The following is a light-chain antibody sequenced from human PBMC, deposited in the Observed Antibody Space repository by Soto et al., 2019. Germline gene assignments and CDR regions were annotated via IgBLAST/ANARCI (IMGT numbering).Light chain of an antibody. CDR1: QSISSY. CDR3: QQYNNWPIT. Sequence: DIQMTQSPSALSASVGDRVTITCRASQSISSYLNWYQQQPGKAPTLLIYAASSLQSGVTSRFSGSGSGTDFTLTISSLQSEDFAIYFCQQYNNWPITFGQGTHPEIK. J-gene: IGKJ5*01. V-gene: IGKV1-39*01. CDR2: AAS.